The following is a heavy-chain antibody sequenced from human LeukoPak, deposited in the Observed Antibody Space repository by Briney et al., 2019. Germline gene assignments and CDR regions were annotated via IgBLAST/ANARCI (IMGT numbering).Heavy chain of an antibody. CDR2: IYHSGST. CDR3: ARDKNDDAFDI. V-gene: IGHV4-38-2*02. Sequence: SETVSLTCTVSGYSISSGYYWGWLRQPPGKGLEWIGSIYHSGSTYYNPSLKSRVTISVDTSKNQFSLKLSSVTAADTAVYYCARDKNDDAFDIWGQGTMVTVSS. CDR1: GYSISSGYY. D-gene: IGHD1-1*01. J-gene: IGHJ3*02.